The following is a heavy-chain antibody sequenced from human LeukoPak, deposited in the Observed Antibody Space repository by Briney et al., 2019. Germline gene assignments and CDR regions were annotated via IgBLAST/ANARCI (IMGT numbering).Heavy chain of an antibody. D-gene: IGHD6-19*01. V-gene: IGHV3-23*01. Sequence: PGGSLRLSCAASGFTFSTYAMSWVRQAPGKGLESVSTISNSDGTTFYSESVKGRFTISRDNSKNTLNLQMNSLRPEDTAVYYCAKSQVTGWYDFDYWGQGTLVIVSS. CDR1: GFTFSTYA. CDR2: ISNSDGTT. CDR3: AKSQVTGWYDFDY. J-gene: IGHJ4*02.